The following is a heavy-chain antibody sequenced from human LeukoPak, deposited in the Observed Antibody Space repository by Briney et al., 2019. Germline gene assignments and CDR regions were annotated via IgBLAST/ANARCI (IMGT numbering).Heavy chain of an antibody. J-gene: IGHJ5*02. CDR2: ISTSGSGT. D-gene: IGHD2-15*01. Sequence: GGSLRLSCEASGFILSSYDMNWVRQAPGKGLEWVSYISTSGSGTYNADSVKGRFTISRDNAKNSLYLQMISLRADDTAVYYCAKDKFSVAVVADRLKWFDPWGQGTLVTVSS. CDR1: GFILSSYD. V-gene: IGHV3-48*03. CDR3: AKDKFSVAVVADRLKWFDP.